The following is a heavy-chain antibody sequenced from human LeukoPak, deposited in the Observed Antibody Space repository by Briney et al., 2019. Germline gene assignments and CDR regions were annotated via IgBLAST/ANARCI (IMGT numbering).Heavy chain of an antibody. J-gene: IGHJ4*02. V-gene: IGHV5-51*01. Sequence: GESLKISCKGSGYSFTSYWIGWVRQKPGTGLEWVGIIYPGDSHTIYSPSFQGQVTISADKSITTAYLQWNSLKASDTAMYYCARHNTGVPDYWGQGTLVTVSS. CDR2: IYPGDSHT. D-gene: IGHD4-23*01. CDR3: ARHNTGVPDY. CDR1: GYSFTSYW.